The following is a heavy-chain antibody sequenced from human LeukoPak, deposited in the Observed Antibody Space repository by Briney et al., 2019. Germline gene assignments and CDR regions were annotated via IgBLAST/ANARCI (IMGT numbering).Heavy chain of an antibody. CDR3: ATELGSRNF. D-gene: IGHD1-26*01. Sequence: MSGGSLRLSCAASGFTFSSAWMSWVRQAPGKGLEWVGRVKSKTDGGATDYAAPVKGRFTISRDDSKNTLYLQMNSLKTEDTAVYHCATELGSRNFWGQGTLVTVSS. CDR1: GFTFSSAW. V-gene: IGHV3-15*01. J-gene: IGHJ4*02. CDR2: VKSKTDGGAT.